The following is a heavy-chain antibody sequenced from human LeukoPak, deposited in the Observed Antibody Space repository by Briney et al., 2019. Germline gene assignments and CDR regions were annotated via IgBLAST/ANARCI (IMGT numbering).Heavy chain of an antibody. J-gene: IGHJ6*03. CDR1: GGFINSYY. D-gene: IGHD3-9*01. CDR3: ARHNGFDRGYYYYMDV. V-gene: IGHV4-4*07. Sequence: PSETLSLTCTVSGGFINSYYWSWIRQPAGKGLEWIGRVYTSGITNYNPSLKSRITMSVDTSKNQFSLKLTSVTAADTAVYYCARHNGFDRGYYYYMDVWGEGTTVTVSS. CDR2: VYTSGIT.